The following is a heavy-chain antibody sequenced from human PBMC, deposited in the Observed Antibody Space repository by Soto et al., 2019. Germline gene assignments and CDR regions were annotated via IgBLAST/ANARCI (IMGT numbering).Heavy chain of an antibody. CDR2: ISGSGGST. Sequence: GGSLRLSCAASGFTFSSYAMSWVRQAPGKGLEWVSAISGSGGSTYYADSVKGRFTISRDNSKNTLYLQMNSLRAEDTAVYYCAEREYCSSTSCYDNYYYYMDVWGKGTTVTVSS. D-gene: IGHD2-2*01. J-gene: IGHJ6*03. CDR3: AEREYCSSTSCYDNYYYYMDV. V-gene: IGHV3-23*01. CDR1: GFTFSSYA.